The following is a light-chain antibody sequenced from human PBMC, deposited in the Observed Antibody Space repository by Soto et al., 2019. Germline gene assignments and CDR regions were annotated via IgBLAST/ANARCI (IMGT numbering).Light chain of an antibody. CDR1: QDISNY. CDR2: DAS. V-gene: IGKV1-33*01. Sequence: DIQMTQSPSSLSASVGDRVTITCQASQDISNYLSWHQQKPGKAPKVLISDASILEAGVPSRFSGRASGTEFTFTITSLQPEDIATYYCQKYNSAPLTFGGGTKVEIK. CDR3: QKYNSAPLT. J-gene: IGKJ4*01.